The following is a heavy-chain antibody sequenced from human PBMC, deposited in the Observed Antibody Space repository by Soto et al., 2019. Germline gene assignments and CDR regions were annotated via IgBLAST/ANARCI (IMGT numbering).Heavy chain of an antibody. V-gene: IGHV1-24*01. CDR3: ATRIAAAGTYQEYYGMDV. J-gene: IGHJ6*02. CDR2: FDPEDGET. Sequence: QVQLVQSGAEVKKPGASVKVSCKVSGYTLTELSMHWVRQAPGKGLEWMGGFDPEDGETIYAQKFQGRVTMTEDTSTDTAYMELSSLRSEDTAVYYCATRIAAAGTYQEYYGMDVWGQGTTVTVSS. CDR1: GYTLTELS. D-gene: IGHD6-13*01.